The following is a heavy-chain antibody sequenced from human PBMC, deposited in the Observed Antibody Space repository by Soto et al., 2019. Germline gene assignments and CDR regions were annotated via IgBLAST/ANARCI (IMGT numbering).Heavy chain of an antibody. V-gene: IGHV3-53*02. CDR3: AVEFRQVGACDY. D-gene: IGHD1-26*01. Sequence: EVQLVETGGGLIQPGGSLRLSCAASGLTVSSNSMSGFRQAPGKGLEWVSVIYSGGSTYYADSVKGRFTISRDNSKNTLYLQMNSLRAEDTAVYYCAVEFRQVGACDYWGQGTLVTVSS. CDR1: GLTVSSNS. J-gene: IGHJ4*02. CDR2: IYSGGST.